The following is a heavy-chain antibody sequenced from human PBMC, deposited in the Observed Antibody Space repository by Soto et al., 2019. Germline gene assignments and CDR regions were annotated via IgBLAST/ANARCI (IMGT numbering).Heavy chain of an antibody. CDR2: ISAYNGNT. J-gene: IGHJ4*02. CDR1: GYTFTSYG. CDR3: ARGQVGATDFDY. D-gene: IGHD1-26*01. V-gene: IGHV1-18*04. Sequence: ASLEGSCKASGYTFTSYGISWVRQAPGQGLEWMGWISAYNGNTNYAQKLQGRVTMTTDTSTSTAYMELRSLRSDDTAVYYCARGQVGATDFDYWGQGTLVTVSS.